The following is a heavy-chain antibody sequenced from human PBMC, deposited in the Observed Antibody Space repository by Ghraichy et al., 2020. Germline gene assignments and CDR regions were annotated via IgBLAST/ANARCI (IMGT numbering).Heavy chain of an antibody. V-gene: IGHV3-23*01. CDR3: AKVSDYDFWSCYYTSFLL. Sequence: GGSLRLSCAASGFTFSSYAMSWVRQAPGKGLEWVSAISGSGGSTYYADSVKCRFTITRDNSKNTLYLQMNSLRAEDTAVYYCAKVSDYDFWSCYYTSFLLWGQRTLVTVSS. CDR2: ISGSGGST. CDR1: GFTFSSYA. J-gene: IGHJ4*02. D-gene: IGHD3-3*01.